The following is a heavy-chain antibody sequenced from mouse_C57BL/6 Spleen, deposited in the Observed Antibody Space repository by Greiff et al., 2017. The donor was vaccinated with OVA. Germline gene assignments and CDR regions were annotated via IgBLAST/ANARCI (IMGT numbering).Heavy chain of an antibody. J-gene: IGHJ1*03. CDR3: ASGYYGSSYGWYFDV. CDR1: GYTFTSYW. CDR2: IDPNSGGT. V-gene: IGHV1-72*01. Sequence: QVQLQQPGAELVKPGASVKLSCKASGYTFTSYWMHWVKQRPGRGLEWIGRIDPNSGGTKYNEKFKSKATLTVDKPSSTAYMQLSSLTSEDSAVYYCASGYYGSSYGWYFDVWGTGTTVTVSS. D-gene: IGHD1-1*01.